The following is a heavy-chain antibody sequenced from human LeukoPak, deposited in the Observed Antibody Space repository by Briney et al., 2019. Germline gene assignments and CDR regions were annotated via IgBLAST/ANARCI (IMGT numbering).Heavy chain of an antibody. Sequence: PGRSLRLSCAASGFTFSSYGMHWVRQAPGKGLEWVAIIWYDGSNKYYVDSVKGRFTISRDNSKNTLYLQMSSLRAEDTAVYYCARDRGTNGINDRGYFDYWGQGTLVTVSS. V-gene: IGHV3-33*01. CDR2: IWYDGSNK. J-gene: IGHJ4*02. D-gene: IGHD1-1*01. CDR3: ARDRGTNGINDRGYFDY. CDR1: GFTFSSYG.